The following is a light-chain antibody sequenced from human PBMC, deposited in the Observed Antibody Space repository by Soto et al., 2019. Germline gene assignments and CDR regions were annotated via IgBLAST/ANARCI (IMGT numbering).Light chain of an antibody. V-gene: IGLV2-23*02. CDR2: EVS. CDR1: SSDDGSYNL. CDR3: CSYAGSSTYV. J-gene: IGLJ1*01. Sequence: QSVLTQPASVSGSPGQSITISCTGTSSDDGSYNLVSWYQQHPGKAPKLMIYEVSKRPSGVSNRFSGSKSGNTASLTISGLQAEDEADYYCCSYAGSSTYVFGTGTKLTVL.